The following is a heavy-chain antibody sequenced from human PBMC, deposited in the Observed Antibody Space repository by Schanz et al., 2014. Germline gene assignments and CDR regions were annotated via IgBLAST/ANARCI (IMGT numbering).Heavy chain of an antibody. CDR1: GFSLDIFA. Sequence: EVHLLESGGGLVEPGGPLRLSCATSGFSLDIFAVSWVRQAPGKGLEWVSYISGTSRTIYYADSMKGRFTVSRDNAENALYLQMNSLRAEDTGLYFCARGGSGSHYRLDYWGQGTLVTVSS. D-gene: IGHD1-26*01. J-gene: IGHJ4*02. CDR3: ARGGSGSHYRLDY. CDR2: ISGTSRTI. V-gene: IGHV3-48*01.